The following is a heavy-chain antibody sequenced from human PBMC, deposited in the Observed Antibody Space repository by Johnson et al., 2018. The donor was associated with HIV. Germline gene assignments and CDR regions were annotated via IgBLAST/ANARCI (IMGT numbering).Heavy chain of an antibody. D-gene: IGHD6-19*01. Sequence: VQLVESGGGLVQPGGSLRLSCAASGFSVSSKYMSWVRQAPGKGLEWVSVIYSGGSTFYADSVKGRFTISRDNSGNTLYLQMDSLRAEDTAVYYCARASHSSGWYGRLGDAFDIWGQGTMVTVSS. J-gene: IGHJ3*02. CDR3: ARASHSSGWYGRLGDAFDI. CDR2: IYSGGST. V-gene: IGHV3-66*01. CDR1: GFSVSSKY.